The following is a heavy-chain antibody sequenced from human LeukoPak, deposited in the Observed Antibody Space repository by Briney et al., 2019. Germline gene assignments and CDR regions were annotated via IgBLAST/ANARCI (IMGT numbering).Heavy chain of an antibody. Sequence: GGSLRLSCTASGVTLSNYAMHWVRRPPGRGLEWVAVISFDGTNKYYGDSVEGRFSVSRDNSKNTLYLQMNSLRPHDTAMYYCATDYGDYEPIDYWGQGTLVTVSS. D-gene: IGHD4-17*01. CDR1: GVTLSNYA. CDR2: ISFDGTNK. V-gene: IGHV3-30*04. J-gene: IGHJ4*02. CDR3: ATDYGDYEPIDY.